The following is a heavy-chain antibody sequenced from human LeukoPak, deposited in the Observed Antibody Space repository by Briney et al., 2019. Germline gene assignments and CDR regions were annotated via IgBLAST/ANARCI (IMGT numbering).Heavy chain of an antibody. V-gene: IGHV3-30*18. CDR3: AKEEQYSYAI. J-gene: IGHJ4*02. CDR2: ISYDGSNK. Sequence: GGSLRLSCAASGFTLSSYGMHWVRQAPGKGLEWVAVISYDGSNKYYADSVKGRFTISRDNSKNTLYLQMNSLRAEDTAVYYCAKEEQYSYAIWGQGTLVTVSS. D-gene: IGHD5-18*01. CDR1: GFTLSSYG.